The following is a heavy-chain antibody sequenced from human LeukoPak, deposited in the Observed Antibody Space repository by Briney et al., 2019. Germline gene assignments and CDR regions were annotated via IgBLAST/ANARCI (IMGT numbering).Heavy chain of an antibody. J-gene: IGHJ6*03. CDR2: ISYDGSNK. Sequence: GGSLRLSCAASGFTFSSYGMHWVRQAPGKGLEWVAVISYDGSNKYYADSVKGRFTISRDNSKNTLYLQMNSLRAEDTAVYYCAKDARVMNYYYYYMDVWGKGTTVTVSS. CDR3: AKDARVMNYYYYYMDV. CDR1: GFTFSSYG. D-gene: IGHD2-8*01. V-gene: IGHV3-30*18.